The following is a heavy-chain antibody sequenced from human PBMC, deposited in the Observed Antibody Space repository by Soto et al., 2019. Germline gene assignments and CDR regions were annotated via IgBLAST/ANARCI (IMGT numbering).Heavy chain of an antibody. J-gene: IGHJ5*02. Sequence: SETLSLTCTVSGGSISSSSYYWGWIRQPPGKGLEWIGSIYYSGSTYYNPSLKSRVTISVDTSKNQFSLKLSSVTAADTAVYYCARHGAVAGSGGGKNWFDPWGQGTLVTVS. CDR2: IYYSGST. CDR3: ARHGAVAGSGGGKNWFDP. CDR1: GGSISSSSYY. V-gene: IGHV4-39*01. D-gene: IGHD6-19*01.